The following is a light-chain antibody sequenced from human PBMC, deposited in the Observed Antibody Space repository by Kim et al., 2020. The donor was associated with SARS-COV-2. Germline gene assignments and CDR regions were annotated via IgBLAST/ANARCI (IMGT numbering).Light chain of an antibody. CDR2: GAS. V-gene: IGKV3-15*01. CDR1: QSVSSN. Sequence: EIVMTQSPATLSVSPVERATLSCRASQSVSSNLAWYQQKPGQAPRLLMYGASTRATGVPARFSGSGSGTEFTLTIASLQSEDSAVYYCQQYNDWLRLTFGGGTKVDIK. J-gene: IGKJ4*01. CDR3: QQYNDWLRLT.